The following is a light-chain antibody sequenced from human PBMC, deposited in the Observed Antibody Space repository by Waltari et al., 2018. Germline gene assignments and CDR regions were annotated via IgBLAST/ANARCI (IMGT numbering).Light chain of an antibody. CDR1: QYISNH. J-gene: IGKJ2*01. CDR2: DTF. CDR3: QQYDKVPGT. V-gene: IGKV1-33*01. Sequence: HMTQPPSYLSVSVGSRLTITCQASQYISNHLSWYLQKPGKAPKVLIYDTFNLEAGVPSRFSGSGSGTYFTLTISDLQPEDIGTYFCQQYDKVPGTFGLGTKVEI.